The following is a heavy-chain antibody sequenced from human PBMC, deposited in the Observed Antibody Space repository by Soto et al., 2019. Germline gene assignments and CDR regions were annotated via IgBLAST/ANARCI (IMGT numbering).Heavy chain of an antibody. Sequence: PSETLSLTCSVSGGSTSSYYWSWIRQPPGKGLEWIGYIYYSGRTDYSPSLKSRVNMSIDTSQNKVSMKLTSVTTADTAVYYCAATLRYWGQGTLVTVSS. J-gene: IGHJ4*02. V-gene: IGHV4-59*01. CDR2: IYYSGRT. CDR1: GGSTSSYY. CDR3: AATLRY.